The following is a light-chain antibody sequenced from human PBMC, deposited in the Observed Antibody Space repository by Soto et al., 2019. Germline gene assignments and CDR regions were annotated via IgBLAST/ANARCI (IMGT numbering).Light chain of an antibody. CDR2: DVS. J-gene: IGLJ2*01. CDR1: SSDIGTYNY. Sequence: QSALTQPASVSGSPGQSITFSCTGSSSDIGTYNYVSWYQQHPGKAPKLTIYDVSNRPSGISNRFFGSKSGNTASLTISGLQAEDEADYYCSSYTSSTTVVFGGGTKLTVL. CDR3: SSYTSSTTVV. V-gene: IGLV2-14*03.